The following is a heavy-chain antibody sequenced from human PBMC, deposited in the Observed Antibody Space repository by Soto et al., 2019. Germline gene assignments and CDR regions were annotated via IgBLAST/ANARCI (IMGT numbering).Heavy chain of an antibody. V-gene: IGHV2-5*02. CDR2: IYWDDDK. CDR1: GFSLTTSGVG. Sequence: QITLNESGPTVVRPTETLTLTCRFSGFSLTTSGVGVGWIRQSPGKAPEWLALIYWDDDKRYSASLKSRLTITQDTSKNQVVLTVSDLDPTDTATYYCAHRVLRTVFGLVTTTAIYFDFWCQGTPVAVSS. D-gene: IGHD3-3*01. J-gene: IGHJ4*02. CDR3: AHRVLRTVFGLVTTTAIYFDF.